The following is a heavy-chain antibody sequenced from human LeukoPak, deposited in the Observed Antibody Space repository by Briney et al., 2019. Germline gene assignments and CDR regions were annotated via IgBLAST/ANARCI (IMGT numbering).Heavy chain of an antibody. V-gene: IGHV3-21*01. J-gene: IGHJ4*02. Sequence: GGSLRLSCAASGFPFSRYSMSWVRQAPGKGLEWVASISGSSSNKHYADSVKGRLTISRDNAKDSLFLQLSSLRAGDTAVYYCASQDYVWGSFRFWGQGTPVTVSS. CDR1: GFPFSRYS. D-gene: IGHD3-16*02. CDR2: ISGSSSNK. CDR3: ASQDYVWGSFRF.